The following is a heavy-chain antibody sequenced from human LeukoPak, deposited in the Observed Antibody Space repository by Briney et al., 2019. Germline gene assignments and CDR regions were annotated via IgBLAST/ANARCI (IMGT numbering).Heavy chain of an antibody. CDR3: ARGDYYDSSSNDY. D-gene: IGHD3-22*01. J-gene: IGHJ4*02. CDR2: IYYSGST. CDR1: GGSISSYY. V-gene: IGHV4-59*12. Sequence: KSSETLSLTCTVSGGSISSYYWTWIRQPPGKGLEWIGYIYYSGSTNYNPSLKSRVTISVDTSKNQFPLKLSSVTAADTAVYYCARGDYYDSSSNDYWGQGTLVTVSS.